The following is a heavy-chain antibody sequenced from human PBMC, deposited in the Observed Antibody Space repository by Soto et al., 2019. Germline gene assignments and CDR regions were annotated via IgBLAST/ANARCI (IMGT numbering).Heavy chain of an antibody. D-gene: IGHD4-17*01. CDR2: ISGRGGST. CDR3: AKGDYGYYEIDY. J-gene: IGHJ4*02. Sequence: GSLRLSCAASGFTFSSYAMSWVRQAPGKGLEWVSAISGRGGSTYYADYVKGRFTISRDNSKNTLYLQMNSLRAEDTALYSWAKGDYGYYEIDYWGQGTLVTVSS. V-gene: IGHV3-23*01. CDR1: GFTFSSYA.